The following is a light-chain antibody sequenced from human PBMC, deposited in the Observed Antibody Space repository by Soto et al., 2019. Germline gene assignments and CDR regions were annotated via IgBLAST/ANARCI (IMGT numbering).Light chain of an antibody. V-gene: IGKV1-39*01. CDR3: QQTYSTPLT. Sequence: IQMTQSPSSLPASVGDRVTITCRASQSISSYLHWYQQKPGKAPKLLIYTASSLQSEVPSRFSGSGSGTDFTLTISSLQPEDFATYYCQQTYSTPLTFGPGTKVDI. J-gene: IGKJ3*01. CDR2: TAS. CDR1: QSISSY.